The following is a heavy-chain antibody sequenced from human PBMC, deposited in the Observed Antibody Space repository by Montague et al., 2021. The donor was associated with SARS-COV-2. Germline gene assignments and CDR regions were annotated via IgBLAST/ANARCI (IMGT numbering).Heavy chain of an antibody. CDR3: ATGFSGYSSSWFDKPLLEVEHAGPEFDY. D-gene: IGHD6-13*01. CDR1: GYSISSSNW. Sequence: LSLTCAVSGYSISSSNWWGWIRQPPGKGLEWIGYIYYSGSTYYNPSLKSRVTMSVDTSKNQFSLKLSSVTAVDTAVYYCATGFSGYSSSWFDKPLLEVEHAGPEFDYWGQGTLVTVSS. J-gene: IGHJ4*02. V-gene: IGHV4-28*01. CDR2: IYYSGST.